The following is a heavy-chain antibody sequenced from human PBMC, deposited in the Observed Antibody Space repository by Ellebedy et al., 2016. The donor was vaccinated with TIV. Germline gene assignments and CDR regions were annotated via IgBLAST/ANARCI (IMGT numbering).Heavy chain of an antibody. CDR2: IYSGGST. J-gene: IGHJ4*02. CDR3: ARGIIAVSGLRYFDY. V-gene: IGHV3-53*01. D-gene: IGHD6-19*01. CDR1: GFTFSHNY. Sequence: GESLKISCAASGFTFSHNYMGWVRQAPGKGLEWVAVIYSGGSTSYADSVKGRFTISSDNSKNTLHLQLNSPTAADTAVYYCARGIIAVSGLRYFDYWGQGALVTVSS.